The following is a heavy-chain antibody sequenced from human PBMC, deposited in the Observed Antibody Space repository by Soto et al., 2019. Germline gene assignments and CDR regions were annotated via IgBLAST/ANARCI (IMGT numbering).Heavy chain of an antibody. D-gene: IGHD5-18*01. CDR2: INPNSGGT. V-gene: IGHV1-2*02. CDR1: GYTFTGYY. CDR3: ARDATGYSYGHDAFDI. J-gene: IGHJ3*02. Sequence: ASVKVSCKASGYTFTGYYMHWVRQAPGQGLEWMGWINPNSGGTNYAQKFQGRVTMTRDTSISTAYMELSRLRSDDTAVYYCARDATGYSYGHDAFDIWGRGTMVTVSS.